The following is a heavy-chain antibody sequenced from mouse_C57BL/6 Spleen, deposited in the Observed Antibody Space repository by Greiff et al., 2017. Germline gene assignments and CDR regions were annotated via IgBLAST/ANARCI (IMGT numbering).Heavy chain of an antibody. D-gene: IGHD1-3*01. Sequence: EVLLVESGGGLVQPGGSMKLSCVASGFTFSNYWMNWVRQSPEKGLEWVAQIRLKSDNYATHYAVSVKGRFTISRDDSKSSVYLQMNNLGAEDTGIYYCAGSEAMAYWGQGTSVTVSS. CDR1: GFTFSNYW. CDR2: IRLKSDNYAT. J-gene: IGHJ4*01. V-gene: IGHV6-3*01. CDR3: AGSEAMAY.